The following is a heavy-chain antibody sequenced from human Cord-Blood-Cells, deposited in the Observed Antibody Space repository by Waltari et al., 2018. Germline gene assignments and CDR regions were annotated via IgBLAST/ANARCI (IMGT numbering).Heavy chain of an antibody. CDR1: GYTFTSYG. D-gene: IGHD2-15*01. Sequence: QVQLVQSGAEVKKPGASVKVSCKASGYTFTSYGISWVRQAPGQGLEWMGWISAYNGNTNYAQKPQGRVTMTTDTSTSTAYMELRSLRSDDTAVYYCARELYCSGGSCYYYYYYYGMDVWGQGTTVTVSS. J-gene: IGHJ6*02. CDR3: ARELYCSGGSCYYYYYYYGMDV. CDR2: ISAYNGNT. V-gene: IGHV1-18*01.